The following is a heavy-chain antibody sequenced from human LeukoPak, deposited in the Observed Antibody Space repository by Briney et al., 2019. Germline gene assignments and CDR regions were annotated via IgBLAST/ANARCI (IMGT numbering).Heavy chain of an antibody. Sequence: SETLSLTCAVYGRSFSDYYWTWIRQPPGKGLEWIGEINHSGSTNYNPSLKSRVTISVDTSKNQSSLKLSSVTAADTAVYYCARGRIAVAGIISYYYYYMDVWGKGTTVTVSS. J-gene: IGHJ6*03. CDR2: INHSGST. CDR1: GRSFSDYY. V-gene: IGHV4-34*01. CDR3: ARGRIAVAGIISYYYYYMDV. D-gene: IGHD6-19*01.